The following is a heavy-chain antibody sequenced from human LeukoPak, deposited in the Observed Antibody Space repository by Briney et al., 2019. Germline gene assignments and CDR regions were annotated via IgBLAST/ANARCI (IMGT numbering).Heavy chain of an antibody. J-gene: IGHJ5*02. Sequence: GASVKVSCKASGYTFTSYGISWVRQAPGQGLEWMGWFSAYNGNINYGQKRQGRVTMTTDTSTSTVYMELRSLRSDDTAVYYCARRSGSYYGTDNWFDPWGQGTLVTVSS. CDR1: GYTFTSYG. CDR3: ARRSGSYYGTDNWFDP. V-gene: IGHV1-18*01. D-gene: IGHD1-26*01. CDR2: FSAYNGNI.